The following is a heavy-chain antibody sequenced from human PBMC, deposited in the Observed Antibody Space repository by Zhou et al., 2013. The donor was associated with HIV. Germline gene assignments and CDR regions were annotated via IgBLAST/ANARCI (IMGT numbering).Heavy chain of an antibody. CDR2: IIPIFGTT. V-gene: IGHV1-69*12. Sequence: QVQLVQSGAEVKKPGSSVKVSCKASGGTFTSYAISWVRQAPGQGLEWMGGIIPIFGTTNYALKFQGRVTITADESTSTAYMELSSLRSEDTAVFYCAKEWGGASWGEATWFDPWGRGNPGHRLL. CDR1: GGTFTSYA. CDR3: AKEWGGASWGEATWFDP. D-gene: IGHD3-16*01. J-gene: IGHJ5*02.